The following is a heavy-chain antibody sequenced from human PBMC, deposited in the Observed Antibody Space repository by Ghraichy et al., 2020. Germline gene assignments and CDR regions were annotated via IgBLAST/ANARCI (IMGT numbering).Heavy chain of an antibody. D-gene: IGHD6-13*01. CDR3: AKNLHRGSWYRDPPDY. Sequence: SETLSLTCTVSGGSISSSSYYWGWIRQPPGKGLEWIGSIYYSGSTYYNPSLKSRVTISVDTSKNQFSLKLSSVTAADTAVYYCAKNLHRGSWYRDPPDYWGQGTLVTVSS. V-gene: IGHV4-39*01. J-gene: IGHJ4*02. CDR2: IYYSGST. CDR1: GGSISSSSYY.